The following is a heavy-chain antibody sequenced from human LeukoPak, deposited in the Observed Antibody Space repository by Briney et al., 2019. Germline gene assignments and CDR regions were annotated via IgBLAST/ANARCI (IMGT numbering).Heavy chain of an antibody. CDR2: IYHSGST. V-gene: IGHV4-38-2*01. CDR3: ARAWGDPSSPNVY. CDR1: GYSISSGFY. J-gene: IGHJ4*02. Sequence: SETLSLTCAVSGYSISSGFYWGWIRQPPGKGLEWIGSIYHSGSTNYNPSLKSRVTISVDTSKNQFSLQLSSVTAADTAMYYCARAWGDPSSPNVYWGRGTLVTVSS. D-gene: IGHD7-27*01.